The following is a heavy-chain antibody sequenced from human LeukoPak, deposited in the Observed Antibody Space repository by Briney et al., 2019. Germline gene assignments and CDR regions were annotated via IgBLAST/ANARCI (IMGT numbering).Heavy chain of an antibody. CDR3: ARVTGYMVEDYFDY. D-gene: IGHD6-13*01. CDR2: IYYSGST. V-gene: IGHV4-59*01. Sequence: PSETLSLTCSVSDDSITMYYWSWIRQPPGKGLEWIGYIYYSGSTNYNPSLKSRVTISVDTSKNQFSLRLSSVTAADTALYYCARVTGYMVEDYFDYWGQGTLVTVSS. J-gene: IGHJ4*02. CDR1: DDSITMYY.